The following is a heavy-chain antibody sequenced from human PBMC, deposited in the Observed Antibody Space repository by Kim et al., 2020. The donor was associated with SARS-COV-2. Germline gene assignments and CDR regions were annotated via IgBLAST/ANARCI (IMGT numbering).Heavy chain of an antibody. D-gene: IGHD3-9*01. CDR2: IYYSGST. V-gene: IGHV4-39*01. CDR3: ARRNVLRYFDWLLGPSGMDV. CDR1: GGSISSSSYY. Sequence: SETLSLTCTVSGGSISSSSYYWGWIRQPPEKGLEWIGSIYYSGSTYYNPSLKSRVTISVDTSKNQFSLKLSSVTAADTAVYYCARRNVLRYFDWLLGPSGMDVWGQGTTVTVSS. J-gene: IGHJ6*02.